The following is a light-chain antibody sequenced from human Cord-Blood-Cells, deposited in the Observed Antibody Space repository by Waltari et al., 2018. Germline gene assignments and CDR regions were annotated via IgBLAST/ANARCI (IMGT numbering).Light chain of an antibody. CDR2: DVS. J-gene: IGLJ1*01. CDR1: SSDVGGYNY. Sequence: QSALTQPRSVSGSPGQSVTISCTGTSSDVGGYNYVSWYQQHHDKAPKLMIYDVSKRPSGVPVRCSGSKSGNTASLTISGLQAEDEADYYCCSYAGSYVFGTGTKVTVL. CDR3: CSYAGSYV. V-gene: IGLV2-11*01.